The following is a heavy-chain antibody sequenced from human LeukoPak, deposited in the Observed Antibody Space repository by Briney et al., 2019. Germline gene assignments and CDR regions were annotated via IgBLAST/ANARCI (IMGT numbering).Heavy chain of an antibody. CDR1: GFTVSSNY. D-gene: IGHD2-15*01. CDR2: IYSGGST. J-gene: IGHJ6*04. Sequence: GGSLGLSCAASGFTVSSNYMSWVRKAPGKGLEWVSAIYSGGSTYYAHSVKGRFTISRDDSKNTVYLQMNSLRAEDTAVYYCARTPGYCSGGSCYSGHYYGMDVWGKGTTVTVSS. V-gene: IGHV3-53*01. CDR3: ARTPGYCSGGSCYSGHYYGMDV.